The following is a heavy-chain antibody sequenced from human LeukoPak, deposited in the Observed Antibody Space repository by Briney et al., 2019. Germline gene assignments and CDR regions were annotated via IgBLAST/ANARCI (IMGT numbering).Heavy chain of an antibody. CDR1: GGSITNYY. J-gene: IGHJ3*01. CDR3: ARALLGYGSSWLGFAFDV. D-gene: IGHD2-2*03. V-gene: IGHV4-59*01. CDR2: IYYSGST. Sequence: SETQSLTCTVSGGSITNYYYGWIRQPPGKGLEWIGYIYYSGSTNYNPSLKSRVTITANTSKNKSSLRLTSVTAADTAVYYCARALLGYGSSWLGFAFDVWGQGTLVTVSS.